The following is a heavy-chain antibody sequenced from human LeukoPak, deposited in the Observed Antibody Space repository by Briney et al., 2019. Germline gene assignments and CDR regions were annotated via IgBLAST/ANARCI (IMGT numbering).Heavy chain of an antibody. V-gene: IGHV1-18*01. Sequence: APVKVSCKASGGTFSSYAISWVRQAPGQGLGWMGWISAYNGNTNYAQKLQGRVTMTTDTSTSTAYMELRSLRSDDTAVYYCARDLAGAVAGTPDYWGQGTLVTASS. CDR1: GGTFSSYA. D-gene: IGHD6-19*01. CDR2: ISAYNGNT. J-gene: IGHJ4*02. CDR3: ARDLAGAVAGTPDY.